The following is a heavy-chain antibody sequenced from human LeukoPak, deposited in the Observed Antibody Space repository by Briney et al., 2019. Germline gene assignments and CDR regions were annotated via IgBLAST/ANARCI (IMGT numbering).Heavy chain of an antibody. Sequence: PSETLSLTCAVYGGSFSGYYWSWIRQPPGKGLEWIWEINHSGSTNYNPSLKSRVTISVDTSKNQFSLKLSSVTAADTAVYYCARSDVVVPAANWFDPWGQGTLVTVSS. CDR1: GGSFSGYY. CDR2: INHSGST. D-gene: IGHD2-2*01. CDR3: ARSDVVVPAANWFDP. J-gene: IGHJ5*02. V-gene: IGHV4-34*01.